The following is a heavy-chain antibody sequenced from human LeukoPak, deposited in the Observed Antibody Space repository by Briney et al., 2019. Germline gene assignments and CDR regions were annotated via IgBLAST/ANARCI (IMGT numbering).Heavy chain of an antibody. D-gene: IGHD3-22*01. CDR1: GGSISSSSYY. V-gene: IGHV4-39*01. Sequence: SETLSLTCTVSGGSISSSSYYWGWIRQPPGKGLEWIGSIYYSGSTYYNPSLKSRVTISVDTSKNQFSLKLSSVTAADTAVYYCASRAYYYDSSGYGPFDYWGQGTLVTVSS. J-gene: IGHJ4*02. CDR3: ASRAYYYDSSGYGPFDY. CDR2: IYYSGST.